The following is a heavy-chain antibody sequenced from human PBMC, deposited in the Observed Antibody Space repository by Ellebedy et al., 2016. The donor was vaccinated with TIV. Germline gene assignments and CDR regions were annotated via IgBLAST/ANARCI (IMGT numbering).Heavy chain of an antibody. CDR1: GYSFTSYW. CDR2: IDPSDSYT. Sequence: PGGSLRLSCKGSGYSFTSYWISWVRQMPGKGLEWMGRIDPSDSYTNYSPSFQGHVTISADKSISTAYLQWSSLKASDTAMYYCARLPYQLLRYYYYGMDVWGQGTTVTVSS. V-gene: IGHV5-10-1*01. J-gene: IGHJ6*02. D-gene: IGHD2-2*01. CDR3: ARLPYQLLRYYYYGMDV.